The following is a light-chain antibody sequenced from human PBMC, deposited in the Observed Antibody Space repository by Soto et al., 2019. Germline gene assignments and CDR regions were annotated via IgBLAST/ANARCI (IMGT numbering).Light chain of an antibody. CDR1: QTIFTS. Sequence: DPQMTQSPSSLSASVGDRVTITCRASQTIFTSLNWYQQKPGKAPKLLIYSASSLQSGVPSRFSGGGSGTDFTLTITSLQPEDFATYYCQQSYYTPTFGQGTKLEIK. CDR3: QQSYYTPT. J-gene: IGKJ2*01. V-gene: IGKV1-39*01. CDR2: SAS.